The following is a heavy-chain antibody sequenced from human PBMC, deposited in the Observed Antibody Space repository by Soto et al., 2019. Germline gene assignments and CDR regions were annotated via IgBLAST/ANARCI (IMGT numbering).Heavy chain of an antibody. Sequence: LSLTCTVSGGSISSYYWSWIRQPPGKGLEWIGYIYYSGSTNYNPSLKSRVTISVDTSKNQFSLKLSSVTAADTAVYYCARHSGGYFDYWGQGTLVTVS. CDR2: IYYSGST. CDR3: ARHSGGYFDY. V-gene: IGHV4-59*01. J-gene: IGHJ4*02. D-gene: IGHD1-26*01. CDR1: GGSISSYY.